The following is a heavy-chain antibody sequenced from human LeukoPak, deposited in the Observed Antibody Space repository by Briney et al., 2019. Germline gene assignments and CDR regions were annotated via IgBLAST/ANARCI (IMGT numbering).Heavy chain of an antibody. CDR3: ARPSTRFGESDAFDI. D-gene: IGHD3-10*01. J-gene: IGHJ3*02. V-gene: IGHV1-69*05. CDR1: GGTFSSYA. CDR2: IIPIFGTA. Sequence: GASVKVSCKASGGTFSSYAISWVRQAPGQGLEWMGGIIPIFGTANYAQKLQGRVTMTTDTSTSTAYMELRSLRSDDTAVYYCARPSTRFGESDAFDIWGQGTMVTVSS.